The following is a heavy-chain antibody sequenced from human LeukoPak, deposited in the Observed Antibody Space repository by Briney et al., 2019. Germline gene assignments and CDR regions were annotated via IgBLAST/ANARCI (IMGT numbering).Heavy chain of an antibody. Sequence: ASVKVSCKASGYTFTSYGISWVRQAPGQGLEWMGWISAYNGNTNYAQKLQGRVTMTTDTSTSTAYMELRSLRSDDTAVYYCARLDITIFGVVIMGLDYWGQGTLVTVS. CDR3: ARLDITIFGVVIMGLDY. CDR2: ISAYNGNT. J-gene: IGHJ4*02. V-gene: IGHV1-18*01. CDR1: GYTFTSYG. D-gene: IGHD3-3*01.